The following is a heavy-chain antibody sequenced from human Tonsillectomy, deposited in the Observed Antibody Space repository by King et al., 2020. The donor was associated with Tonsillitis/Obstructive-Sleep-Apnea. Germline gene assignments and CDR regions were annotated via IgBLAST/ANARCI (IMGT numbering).Heavy chain of an antibody. CDR3: AGRFCSGGDCYATSGNFDL. V-gene: IGHV5-51*01. Sequence: QLVQSGAEVKKPGESLKISCQGSGFRFINYWIGWVRQMPGRGLEWMGNIYPDDSGTRYSPSFEGQVTISADKSTSTAYLQWSSLKASDTAMYYCAGRFCSGGDCYATSGNFDLWGRGTLVTVSS. CDR1: GFRFINYW. CDR2: IYPDDSGT. J-gene: IGHJ2*01. D-gene: IGHD2-15*01.